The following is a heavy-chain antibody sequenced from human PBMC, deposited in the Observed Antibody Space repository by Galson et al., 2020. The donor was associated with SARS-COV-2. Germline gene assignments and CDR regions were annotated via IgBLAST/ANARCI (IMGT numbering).Heavy chain of an antibody. CDR1: GGSFSGYF. J-gene: IGHJ2*01. Sequence: SETLSLTCAVYGGSFSGYFWSWIRQPPGKGLEWIGEVNHSGSTNYNPSLKSRVTISVDTSKNQFSLKLSSVTAADTAVYYCATRITMIVVADYWYFDLWGRGTLVTVSS. CDR3: ATRITMIVVADYWYFDL. CDR2: VNHSGST. D-gene: IGHD3-22*01. V-gene: IGHV4-34*01.